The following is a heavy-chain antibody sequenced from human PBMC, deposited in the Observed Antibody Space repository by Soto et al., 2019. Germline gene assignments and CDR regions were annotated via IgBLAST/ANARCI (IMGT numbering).Heavy chain of an antibody. CDR2: IYHNGRT. D-gene: IGHD2-21*02. CDR1: GASVTGTSCY. Sequence: SETLSLTCSVSGASVTGTSCYWGWLRQCPGKGLEWIGNIYHNGRTDYNPSLKTPVAISIAASKTQFSLRLTSVTAADTAMYYCVRQVTGNSRFNWFDPWGQGTLVTVSS. V-gene: IGHV4-39*01. J-gene: IGHJ5*02. CDR3: VRQVTGNSRFNWFDP.